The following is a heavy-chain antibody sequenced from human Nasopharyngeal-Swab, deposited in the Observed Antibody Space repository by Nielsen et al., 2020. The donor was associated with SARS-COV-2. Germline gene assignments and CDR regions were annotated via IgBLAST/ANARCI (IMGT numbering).Heavy chain of an antibody. J-gene: IGHJ6*03. V-gene: IGHV4-59*01. CDR3: ARGTIRGYYYYYMDV. D-gene: IGHD3-9*01. CDR2: IYYSGST. CDR1: GGSISSYY. Sequence: SETLSLTCPVSGGSISSYYWSWIRQPPGKGLEWIGYIYYSGSTNYNPSLKSRVTISVDTSKNQFSLKLSSVTAADTAVYYCARGTIRGYYYYYMDVWGKGTTVTVSS.